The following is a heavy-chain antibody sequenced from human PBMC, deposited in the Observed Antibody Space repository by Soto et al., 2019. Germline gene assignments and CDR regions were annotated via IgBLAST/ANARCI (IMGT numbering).Heavy chain of an antibody. CDR1: GFTFSSYW. D-gene: IGHD4-4*01. J-gene: IGHJ6*02. CDR2: IKQDGSEK. V-gene: IGHV3-7*04. Sequence: GGSLRLSCAASGFTFSSYWMSWVRQAPGKGLEWVANIKQDGSEKYYVDSVKGRFTISRDNAKNSLYLQMNSLRAEDTAVYYCAREETVTTSYYYYYGMDVWGQGTTVTVSS. CDR3: AREETVTTSYYYYYGMDV.